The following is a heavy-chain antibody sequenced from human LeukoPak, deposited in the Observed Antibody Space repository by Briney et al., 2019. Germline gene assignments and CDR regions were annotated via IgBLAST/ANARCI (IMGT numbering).Heavy chain of an antibody. J-gene: IGHJ4*02. CDR1: GFTVSSNY. CDR2: IYSGGGT. V-gene: IGHV3-66*01. Sequence: PGGSLRLSCAASGFTVSSNYMSWVRQAPGKGLEWVSAIYSGGGTYYADSVKGRFTLSRDISKNTLYLQMNSLRAEDTAVYYCVRDASWGQGTLVTVFS. CDR3: VRDAS.